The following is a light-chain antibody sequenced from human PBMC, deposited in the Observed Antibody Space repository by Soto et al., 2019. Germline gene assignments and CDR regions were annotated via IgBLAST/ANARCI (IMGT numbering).Light chain of an antibody. CDR1: QSISTW. V-gene: IGKV1-5*03. J-gene: IGKJ2*01. CDR2: KAS. CDR3: QHSNSYPYP. Sequence: DIQMTQSPSALSASVGDSVTITCRASQSISTWLTWYQQKPGKAPKLLIYKASTLETGVPSRFSGSGSGTEFTLTISSLQPDDFATYYCQHSNSYPYPFGQGTKLEVK.